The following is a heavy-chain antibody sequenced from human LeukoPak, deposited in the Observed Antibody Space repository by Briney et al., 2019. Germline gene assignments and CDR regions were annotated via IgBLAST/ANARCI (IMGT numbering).Heavy chain of an antibody. D-gene: IGHD5-12*01. V-gene: IGHV3-30*04. J-gene: IGHJ5*02. CDR3: ARDPSFSRGFNFVLSS. CDR1: GFTFDTYS. Sequence: GGSLRLSCAASGFTFDTYSFHWVRQALGKGLEWVALISHDGRTKVYADAVRGRFTISRDDSKNTLSLQMSSLRPEDTSTYYCARDPSFSRGFNFVLSSWGQGTLVSVSS. CDR2: ISHDGRTK.